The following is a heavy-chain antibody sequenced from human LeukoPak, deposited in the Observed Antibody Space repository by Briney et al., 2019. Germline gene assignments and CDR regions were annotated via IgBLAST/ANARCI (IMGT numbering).Heavy chain of an antibody. D-gene: IGHD6-19*01. V-gene: IGHV1-46*01. J-gene: IGHJ4*02. CDR3: AKDLAAVAEVFDY. CDR1: GYTFTSYY. CDR2: INPSGGST. Sequence: ASVKVSCKASGYTFTSYYTHWVRQAPGQGLEWMGIINPSGGSTSYAQKFQGRVTMTRDTSTSTVYMELSSLRSEDTAVYYCAKDLAAVAEVFDYWGQGTLVTVSS.